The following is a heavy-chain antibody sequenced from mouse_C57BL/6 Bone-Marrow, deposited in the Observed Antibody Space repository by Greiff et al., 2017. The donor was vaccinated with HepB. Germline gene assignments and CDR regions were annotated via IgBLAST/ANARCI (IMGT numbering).Heavy chain of an antibody. V-gene: IGHV10-1*01. J-gene: IGHJ2*01. CDR2: IRSKSNNYAT. D-gene: IGHD2-4*01. CDR1: GFSFNTYA. CDR3: VRHGGLRRGFDY. Sequence: DVQLQESGGGLVQPKGSLKLSCAASGFSFNTYAMNWVRQAPGKGLEWVARIRSKSNNYATYYADSVKDRFTISRDDSESMLYLQMNNLKTEDTAMYYCVRHGGLRRGFDYWGQGTTLTVSS.